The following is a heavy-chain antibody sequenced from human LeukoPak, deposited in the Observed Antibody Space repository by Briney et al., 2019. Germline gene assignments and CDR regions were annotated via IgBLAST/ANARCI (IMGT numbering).Heavy chain of an antibody. CDR2: IYYSGST. Sequence: ASETLSLTCTVSGSSISSYYWSWIRQPPGKGLEWIGYIYYSGSTNYNPSLKSRVTILVDTSKNQFSLKLSSVTAADTAVYYCARGSYSSGWYGDFDYWGQGTLVTVSS. CDR1: GSSISSYY. D-gene: IGHD6-19*01. CDR3: ARGSYSSGWYGDFDY. J-gene: IGHJ4*02. V-gene: IGHV4-59*01.